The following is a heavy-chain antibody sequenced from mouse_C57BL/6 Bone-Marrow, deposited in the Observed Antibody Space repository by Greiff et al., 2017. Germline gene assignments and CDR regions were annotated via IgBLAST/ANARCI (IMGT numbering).Heavy chain of an antibody. CDR2: ISSGGSYT. V-gene: IGHV5-6*01. J-gene: IGHJ4*01. D-gene: IGHD1-1*01. Sequence: EVQVVESGGDLVKPGGSLKLSCAASGFTFSSYGMSWVRQTPDKRLEWVATISSGGSYTSYPDSVKGRFTISRDNAKNTLYLQMSSLKSEDTAMYYCARRYYGSSYAMDYWGQGTSVTVSS. CDR3: ARRYYGSSYAMDY. CDR1: GFTFSSYG.